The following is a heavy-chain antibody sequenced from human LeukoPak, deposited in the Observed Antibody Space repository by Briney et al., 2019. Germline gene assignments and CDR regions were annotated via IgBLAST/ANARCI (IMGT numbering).Heavy chain of an antibody. D-gene: IGHD2-15*01. J-gene: IGHJ6*02. Sequence: SETLSLTCTVSGGSISSGDYYWSWIRQPPGKGLEWIGYIYYSGSTYYNPSLKSRVTISVDTSKNQFSLKLSSVTAADTAVYYCARELLSTDCSGGSCYSLYYGMDVWGQGTTVTVSS. V-gene: IGHV4-30-4*01. CDR2: IYYSGST. CDR3: ARELLSTDCSGGSCYSLYYGMDV. CDR1: GGSISSGDYY.